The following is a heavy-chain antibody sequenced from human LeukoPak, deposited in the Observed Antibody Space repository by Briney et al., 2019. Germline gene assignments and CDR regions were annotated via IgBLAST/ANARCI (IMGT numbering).Heavy chain of an antibody. Sequence: ASVKVSCKASGYTFTSYDINWVRQATGQGLEWMGWMNPNSGNTGYAQKFQGRVTMTRNTSISTAYMELSSLRSEDTAVYYCARMFVVAPAATAYYYYYGMDVWGQGTTVTVSS. J-gene: IGHJ6*02. CDR1: GYTFTSYD. D-gene: IGHD2-2*01. CDR2: MNPNSGNT. CDR3: ARMFVVAPAATAYYYYYGMDV. V-gene: IGHV1-8*01.